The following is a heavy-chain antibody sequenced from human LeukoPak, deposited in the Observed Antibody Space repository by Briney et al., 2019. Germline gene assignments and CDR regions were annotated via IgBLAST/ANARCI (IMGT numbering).Heavy chain of an antibody. J-gene: IGHJ6*02. V-gene: IGHV1-2*02. D-gene: IGHD2-15*01. CDR2: INPNSGGT. CDR1: GYTFTGYY. Sequence: ASVKVSCKASGYTFTGYYMHWVRQAPGQGLEWMGWINPNSGGTNYAQKFQGRVTMTRDTSISTAYMELSRLRSDDTAVYYCASPLPPRVSYYYYGMDVWGQGTTVTVSS. CDR3: ASPLPPRVSYYYYGMDV.